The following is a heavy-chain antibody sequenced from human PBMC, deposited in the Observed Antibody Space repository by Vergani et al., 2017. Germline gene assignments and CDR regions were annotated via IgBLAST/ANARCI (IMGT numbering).Heavy chain of an antibody. CDR1: GFNFQIYW. CDR3: TTDNQQSSLGHCSVTNCYGGVFDI. Sequence: LQLVESGGGVVQPGGSLRLSCEASGFNFQIYWMGWVRQTAEKGLEWVANIKQDGSEDYYVDSVKGRFTITRDNAKKFIYLQMNSLRADDTAVYYCTTDNQQSSLGHCSVTNCYGGVFDIWGQGTVVTVSS. D-gene: IGHD2-15*01. CDR2: IKQDGSED. V-gene: IGHV3-7*01. J-gene: IGHJ3*02.